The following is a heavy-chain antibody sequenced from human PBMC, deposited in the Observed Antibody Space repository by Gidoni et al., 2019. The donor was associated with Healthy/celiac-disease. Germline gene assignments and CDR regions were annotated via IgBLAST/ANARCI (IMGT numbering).Heavy chain of an antibody. CDR2: IDPSDSYT. D-gene: IGHD4-17*01. CDR1: GYSFTSYW. CDR3: ARHPHDYGDYVGWGY. Sequence: EVQLVQSGAEVKKPGESLRISCKGSGYSFTSYWISWVRQMPGKGLEWMGRIDPSDSYTNYSPSFQGHVTISADKSISTAYLQWSSLKASDTAMYYCARHPHDYGDYVGWGYWGQGTLVTVSS. V-gene: IGHV5-10-1*03. J-gene: IGHJ4*02.